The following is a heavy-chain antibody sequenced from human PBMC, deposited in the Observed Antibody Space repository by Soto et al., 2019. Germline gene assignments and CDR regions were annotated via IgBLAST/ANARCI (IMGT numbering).Heavy chain of an antibody. D-gene: IGHD4-4*01. Sequence: LCGGSISSGDYYWSWIRQPPGKGLEWIGYIYYSGTTYYNPSLKSRVTISVDTSKNQSSLKLSSVTAADTSVYYCARSRNSDYVPQYWGQGTLVTVSS. CDR3: ARSRNSDYVPQY. CDR2: IYYSGTT. CDR1: GGSISSGDYY. V-gene: IGHV4-30-4*01. J-gene: IGHJ4*02.